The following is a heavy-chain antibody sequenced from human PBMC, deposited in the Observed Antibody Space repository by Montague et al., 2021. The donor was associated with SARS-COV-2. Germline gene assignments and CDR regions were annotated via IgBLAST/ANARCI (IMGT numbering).Heavy chain of an antibody. CDR3: ARVGIEVAGIIHPGGPFFDY. J-gene: IGHJ4*02. CDR1: GGSISSYY. CDR2: INYSGST. V-gene: IGHV4-59*08. Sequence: SETLSLTCTVSGGSISSYYWSWIRQPPGKGLEWIGYINYSGSTNYNPSLKSRVTISVDTSKNQFSLKLSSVTAADTAVYYCARVGIEVAGIIHPGGPFFDYWGQGTLVTGS. D-gene: IGHD6-19*01.